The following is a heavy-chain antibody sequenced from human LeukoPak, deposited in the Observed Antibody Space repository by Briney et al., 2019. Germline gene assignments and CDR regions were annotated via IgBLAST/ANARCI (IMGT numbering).Heavy chain of an antibody. Sequence: GGSLRLSCAASGFTFSSYGMHWVRQAPGKGLEWVAVISYDGSNKYYADSVKGRFTISRDNSKNTLYLQMNSLRAEDTAVYYCAKDFEESIVLVPAAINGFDYWGQGTLVTVSS. CDR2: ISYDGSNK. J-gene: IGHJ4*02. D-gene: IGHD2-2*01. CDR1: GFTFSSYG. V-gene: IGHV3-30*18. CDR3: AKDFEESIVLVPAAINGFDY.